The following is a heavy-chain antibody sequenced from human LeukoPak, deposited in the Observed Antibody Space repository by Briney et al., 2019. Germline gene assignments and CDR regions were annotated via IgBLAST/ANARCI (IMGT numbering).Heavy chain of an antibody. D-gene: IGHD4-17*01. J-gene: IGHJ6*03. CDR2: IYSSGNT. V-gene: IGHV4-4*07. Sequence: SETLSLTCTVSGGSISSYYWGWIRQSAGKRLEWIGRIYSSGNTNYNPSLKSRVTISVDTSKNQFSLKLSSVTAADTAVYYCACTATDYYYYYMDVWGKGTTVTISS. CDR1: GGSISSYY. CDR3: ACTATDYYYYYMDV.